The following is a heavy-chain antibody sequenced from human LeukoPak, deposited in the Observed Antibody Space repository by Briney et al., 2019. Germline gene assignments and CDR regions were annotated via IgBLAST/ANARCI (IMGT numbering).Heavy chain of an antibody. Sequence: GGSLRLSCAASGFTFSSYAMHWVRQAPGKGLEWVAVISYDGSNKYYADSVKGRFTISRDNSKNTLYLQMNSLRAEDSAVYYCARAPRHYCSSTSCYSYYFDYWGQGTLVTVSS. D-gene: IGHD2-2*01. CDR2: ISYDGSNK. V-gene: IGHV3-30*04. CDR3: ARAPRHYCSSTSCYSYYFDY. J-gene: IGHJ4*02. CDR1: GFTFSSYA.